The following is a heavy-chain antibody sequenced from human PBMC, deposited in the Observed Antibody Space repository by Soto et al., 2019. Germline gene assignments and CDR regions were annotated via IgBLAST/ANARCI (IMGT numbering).Heavy chain of an antibody. V-gene: IGHV3-30-3*01. J-gene: IGHJ4*02. Sequence: QVQLVESGGGGVQPGRSLRLSCTASGFTFSSSAMHWVRQAPGKGLEGVAVISYDGSNRYYADSVKGRFTISRDNSKNTLYLQMNSLRAEDTAVYYCARDKRDLRFLEWSYYFAYWGQGTLVTVSS. CDR1: GFTFSSSA. D-gene: IGHD3-3*01. CDR3: ARDKRDLRFLEWSYYFAY. CDR2: ISYDGSNR.